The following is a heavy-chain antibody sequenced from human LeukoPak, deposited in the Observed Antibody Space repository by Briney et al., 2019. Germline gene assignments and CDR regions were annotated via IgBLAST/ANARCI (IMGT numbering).Heavy chain of an antibody. CDR3: ARVEYCTKGVCINFDL. V-gene: IGHV1-2*02. D-gene: IGHD2-8*01. Sequence: ASLKVSCKASGYTFTGPYIRWMRQAPGQGLEWMGWINPNSGATKYAQKFQGRVTVTRDTSTSTAYMELSGLRGDDTAAYYCARVEYCTKGVCINFDLWGQGTLVTVSS. CDR2: INPNSGAT. J-gene: IGHJ4*02. CDR1: GYTFTGPY.